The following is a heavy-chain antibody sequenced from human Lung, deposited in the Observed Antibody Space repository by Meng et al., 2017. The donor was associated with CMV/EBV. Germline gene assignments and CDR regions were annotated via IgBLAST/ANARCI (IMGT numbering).Heavy chain of an antibody. CDR1: GGSISRSNS. V-gene: IGHV4-4*02. CDR3: ASFPPPGKQWLVTDY. D-gene: IGHD6-19*01. CDR2: IYHSGRN. J-gene: IGHJ4*02. Sequence: QGQVKRCVPRMLKLSLTLSLTCALAGGSISRSNSLSWFRQPPGKGLEWIGEIYHSGRNNYNPSLKSRVTISVDKSKNQFSLKLSAVTAADTAVYYCASFPPPGKQWLVTDYWGQGTLVTVSS.